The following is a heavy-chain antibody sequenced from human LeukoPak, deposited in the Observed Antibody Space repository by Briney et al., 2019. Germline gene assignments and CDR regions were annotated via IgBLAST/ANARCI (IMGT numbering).Heavy chain of an antibody. D-gene: IGHD1-26*01. Sequence: GGSLRLSCAASGFTFSPYWMHWVRQAPGKGLVWVARIDSNGSGTRYADSVKGRFTISRDNAKNTLYLQMNSLRAEDTAVYYCTRVLGGSYYSDFWGQGTLVTVSS. CDR2: IDSNGSGT. J-gene: IGHJ4*02. CDR1: GFTFSPYW. CDR3: TRVLGGSYYSDF. V-gene: IGHV3-74*01.